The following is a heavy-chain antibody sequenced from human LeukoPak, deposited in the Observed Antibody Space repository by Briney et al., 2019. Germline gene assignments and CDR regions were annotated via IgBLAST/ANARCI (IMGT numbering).Heavy chain of an antibody. Sequence: GGSLRLSCAASGFTFSDYYMSWIRQAPGKGLVWVSYISSSGSTIYYADSVKGRFTISRDNAKNSLYLQMNSLRAEDTAVYYCARHPRKAAVPGQYYMDVWGKGTTVTVSS. D-gene: IGHD6-13*01. CDR2: ISSSGSTI. V-gene: IGHV3-11*01. CDR1: GFTFSDYY. J-gene: IGHJ6*03. CDR3: ARHPRKAAVPGQYYMDV.